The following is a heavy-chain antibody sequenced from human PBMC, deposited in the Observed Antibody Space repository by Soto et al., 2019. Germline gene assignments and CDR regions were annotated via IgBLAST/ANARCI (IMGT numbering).Heavy chain of an antibody. J-gene: IGHJ6*02. CDR1: GFTFSSYA. CDR3: AKGDTSFSWYDYYYYYGMDV. CDR2: ISGSGGST. D-gene: IGHD5-18*01. V-gene: IGHV3-23*01. Sequence: LRLSCAASGFTFSSYAMSWVRQAPGKGLEWVSAISGSGGSTYYADSVKGRFTISRDNSKNTLYLQMNSPRAEDTAVYYCAKGDTSFSWYDYYYYYGMDVWGQGTTVTVSS.